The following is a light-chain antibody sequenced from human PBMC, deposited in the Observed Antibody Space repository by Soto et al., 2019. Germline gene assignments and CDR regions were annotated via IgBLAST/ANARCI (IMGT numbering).Light chain of an antibody. J-gene: IGKJ4*01. Sequence: EIVLTQSPATLSLSPGERVTLSCRASQSLSTYLAWYQQKPGQPPRLLIYDASNRSTGVPARFSGSGSGTDFTLTISSLEPEDSAVYFCQQRSNWPPLTFGGGTKVEIK. CDR1: QSLSTY. CDR2: DAS. V-gene: IGKV3-11*01. CDR3: QQRSNWPPLT.